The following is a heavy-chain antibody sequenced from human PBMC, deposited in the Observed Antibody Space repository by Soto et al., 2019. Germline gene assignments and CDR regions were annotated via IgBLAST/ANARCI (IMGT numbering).Heavy chain of an antibody. Sequence: EAQLVESGGGLVQPGGSLRLSCAASGFTFSNYEMHWFRQPPGKGLEYVSGISNNGANTDYAKSVKGRFTISRDNSENTLYLQMGSLRAEDMALYYCARRGYGSRWPNVYMDVWGKGTTVTVSS. D-gene: IGHD6-13*01. CDR2: ISNNGANT. V-gene: IGHV3-64*01. CDR3: ARRGYGSRWPNVYMDV. J-gene: IGHJ6*03. CDR1: GFTFSNYE.